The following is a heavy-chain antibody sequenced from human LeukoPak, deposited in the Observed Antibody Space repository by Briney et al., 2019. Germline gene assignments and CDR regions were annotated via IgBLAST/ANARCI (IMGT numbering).Heavy chain of an antibody. CDR1: GGSISSYY. CDR3: TREVSTVTFDY. Sequence: SETLSLTCTVSGGSISSYYWSWIRQTPGKGLEWIGYVYYNGLTSYNASLRSRLILSVDTARNQVSLKLTSVTAADTAVYYCTREVSTVTFDYWGQGTLVTVSS. V-gene: IGHV4-59*01. CDR2: VYYNGLT. J-gene: IGHJ4*02. D-gene: IGHD4-17*01.